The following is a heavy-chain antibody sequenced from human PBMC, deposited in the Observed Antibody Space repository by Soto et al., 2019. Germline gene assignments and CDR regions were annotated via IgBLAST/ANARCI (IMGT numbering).Heavy chain of an antibody. J-gene: IGHJ5*02. CDR3: AKGPGRQWLVLGWFDP. Sequence: EVQLSESGGGLVQPGGSLRLSCAASGFTFSSYAMSWVRQAPGKGLEWVSAISGSGGSTYYADSVKGRFTISRDNSKNTLYLQMNSLRAEDTAVYYCAKGPGRQWLVLGWFDPWGQGTLVTVSS. D-gene: IGHD6-19*01. CDR2: ISGSGGST. V-gene: IGHV3-23*01. CDR1: GFTFSSYA.